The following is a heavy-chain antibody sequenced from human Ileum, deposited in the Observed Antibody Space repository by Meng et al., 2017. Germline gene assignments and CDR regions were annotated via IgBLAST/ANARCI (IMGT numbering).Heavy chain of an antibody. V-gene: IGHV1-69*05. CDR3: ARGTTQLGYYYYGMDV. Sequence: SVKVSCKASGGTFSSYAISWVRQAPGQGLEWMGGIIPIFGTANYAQKFQGRVTITTDESTSTAYMELSNLRSEDTAVYYCARGTTQLGYYYYGMDVWGQGTTVTVSS. D-gene: IGHD1-1*01. CDR1: GGTFSSYA. CDR2: IIPIFGTA. J-gene: IGHJ6*02.